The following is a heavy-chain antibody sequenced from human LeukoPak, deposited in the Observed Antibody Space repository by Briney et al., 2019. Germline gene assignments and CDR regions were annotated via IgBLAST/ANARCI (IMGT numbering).Heavy chain of an antibody. Sequence: SETLSLTCTVSGGSISSGDYYWSWIRQPPGKGLEWIGYIYYSGSTYYNPSLKSRVTISVDTSKNQFSLKLSSVTAADTAVYYCARVLGYYDILTGYFRAYYFDLWGQGTLVTVSS. CDR3: ARVLGYYDILTGYFRAYYFDL. CDR1: GGSISSGDYY. V-gene: IGHV4-30-4*08. CDR2: IYYSGST. J-gene: IGHJ4*02. D-gene: IGHD3-9*01.